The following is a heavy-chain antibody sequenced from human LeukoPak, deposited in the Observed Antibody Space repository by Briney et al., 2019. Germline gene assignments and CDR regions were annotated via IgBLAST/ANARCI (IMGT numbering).Heavy chain of an antibody. J-gene: IGHJ4*02. V-gene: IGHV3-20*04. Sequence: GGSLRLSCAASGFAFDDYGMSWVRQAPGKGLEWVSGINWSGGRTGYADSLKGRFTISRDNAKNTLYLQMNSLRDEDTALYYCARDLTTSDNWGQGTLVTVSS. D-gene: IGHD1/OR15-1a*01. CDR1: GFAFDDYG. CDR2: INWSGGRT. CDR3: ARDLTTSDN.